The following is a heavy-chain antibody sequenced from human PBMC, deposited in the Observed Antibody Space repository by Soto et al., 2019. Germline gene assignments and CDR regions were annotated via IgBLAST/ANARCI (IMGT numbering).Heavy chain of an antibody. J-gene: IGHJ4*01. CDR3: VRDAGQDAASEY. CDR2: IWHDGNKK. Sequence: QVQVVESGGGVVQPGRSLRLSCAASGFTFSNFGMHWVRQAPGKGLEWVAVIWHDGNKKYYADSVEGRLTISRDNSRNPLYLQTNSLSAEDTAVFYCVRDAGQDAASEYWWQGTLVIVSS. V-gene: IGHV3-33*01. D-gene: IGHD6-25*01. CDR1: GFTFSNFG.